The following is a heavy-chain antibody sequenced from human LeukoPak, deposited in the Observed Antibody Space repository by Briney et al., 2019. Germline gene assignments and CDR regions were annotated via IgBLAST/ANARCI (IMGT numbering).Heavy chain of an antibody. J-gene: IGHJ6*04. Sequence: SETLSLTCTVSGGSISSYYWSWIRQPPGKGLEWIGYIYYSESTNYNPSLKSRVTISVDTSKNQFSLKLTSVTAADTAVYYCARVVGYCSGGSCYYYYGMDVWGKGTTVTVSP. V-gene: IGHV4-59*01. CDR3: ARVVGYCSGGSCYYYYGMDV. D-gene: IGHD2-15*01. CDR1: GGSISSYY. CDR2: IYYSEST.